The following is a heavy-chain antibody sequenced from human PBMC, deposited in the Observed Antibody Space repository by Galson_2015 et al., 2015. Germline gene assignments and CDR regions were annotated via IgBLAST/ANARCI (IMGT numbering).Heavy chain of an antibody. V-gene: IGHV3-48*03. J-gene: IGHJ4*02. Sequence: RLSCAASGFTFSGYEMNWVRQAPGKGLEWVSYISSSGSTIYYADSVKGRFTISRDNAKNSLYLQMNSLRAEDTAVYYCAREEAIVGATIGFDYWGQGTLVTVSS. D-gene: IGHD1-26*01. CDR3: AREEAIVGATIGFDY. CDR1: GFTFSGYE. CDR2: ISSSGSTI.